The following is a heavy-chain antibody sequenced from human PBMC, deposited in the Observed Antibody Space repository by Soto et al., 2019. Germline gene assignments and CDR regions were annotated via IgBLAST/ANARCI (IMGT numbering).Heavy chain of an antibody. Sequence: RSLTCTVSGDSISTFYWGWTRQSPGKELEWIGYVYYTGSTNYNPSLKSRVTISVDRSKNQFSLKLTSANAADTAVYYCARGRTVRNYADDSSDYFYFFDYWGKGTQVTVSS. J-gene: IGHJ4*02. D-gene: IGHD3-22*01. CDR3: ARGRTVRNYADDSSDYFYFFDY. CDR1: GDSISTFY. CDR2: VYYTGST. V-gene: IGHV4-59*01.